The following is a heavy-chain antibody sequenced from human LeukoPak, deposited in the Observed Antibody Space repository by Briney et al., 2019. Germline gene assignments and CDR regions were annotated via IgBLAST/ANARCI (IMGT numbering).Heavy chain of an antibody. J-gene: IGHJ5*02. D-gene: IGHD6-19*01. CDR2: IYYTGST. V-gene: IGHV4-39*07. CDR3: AREMRQWLSPIDP. Sequence: SETLSLTCNVSSGTISSSSYFWGWIRQPPGNGLEWIGNIYYTGSTHYNPSLKSRVTISVDTSKNQFSLKLSSVTAADTAVYYCAREMRQWLSPIDPWGQGTLVTVSS. CDR1: SGTISSSSYF.